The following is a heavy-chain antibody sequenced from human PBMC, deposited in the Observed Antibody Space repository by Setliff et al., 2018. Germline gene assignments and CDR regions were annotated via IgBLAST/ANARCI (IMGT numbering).Heavy chain of an antibody. V-gene: IGHV1-46*01. Sequence: ASVKVSCKASGYTFTSYYMHWVRQAPGQGLEWMGIINPSGGSTNYAQKFQGRVTMTRDTSTSTVYMELSSLRSEDTAVYYCAAIGLDTAMITGVLFDFWGQGTLVTVSS. D-gene: IGHD5-18*01. CDR2: INPSGGST. J-gene: IGHJ4*02. CDR1: GYTFTSYY. CDR3: AAIGLDTAMITGVLFDF.